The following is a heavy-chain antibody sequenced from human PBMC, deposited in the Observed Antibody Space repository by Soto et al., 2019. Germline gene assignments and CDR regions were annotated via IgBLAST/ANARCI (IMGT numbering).Heavy chain of an antibody. J-gene: IGHJ4*02. CDR1: GFTFSSYG. CDR2: ISYDGSNK. Sequence: QVQLVESGGGVVQPGRSLRLSCAASGFTFSSYGMHWVRQAPGKGLEWVAVISYDGSNKYYADSVKGRFTISRDNSKNTLYLQMNSLRAEDTAVYYCAKDGCGGDCETDYWGQGTLFTVSS. V-gene: IGHV3-30*18. D-gene: IGHD2-21*02. CDR3: AKDGCGGDCETDY.